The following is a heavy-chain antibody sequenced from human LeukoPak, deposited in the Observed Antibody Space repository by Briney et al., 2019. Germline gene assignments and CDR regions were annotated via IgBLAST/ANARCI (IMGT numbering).Heavy chain of an antibody. CDR1: GFTFSTHW. D-gene: IGHD3-22*01. Sequence: PGGSLRLSCVASGFTFSTHWVSWVRQAPGKGLEWVANIKEDGSQTDYVDSVKGRFTISRDNAKNSVFLQMNSLRAEDTAVYYCAPQIMILALGGQGTLVTVSS. CDR3: APQIMILAL. J-gene: IGHJ4*02. CDR2: IKEDGSQT. V-gene: IGHV3-7*01.